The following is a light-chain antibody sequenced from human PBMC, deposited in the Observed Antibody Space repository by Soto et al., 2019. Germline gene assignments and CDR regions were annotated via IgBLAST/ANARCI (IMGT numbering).Light chain of an antibody. CDR1: SSDFYGYNY. CDR3: SSYTSGSTLYV. J-gene: IGLJ1*01. Sequence: QSVLTQPASVSGSPGQSITISCTGTSSDFYGYNYVSWYQQLPGKAPKLLIYEVTSRPSGVSNRFSGSKSGNTASLTISGLPAEDEADYYCSSYTSGSTLYVFGTGTKVTVL. V-gene: IGLV2-14*01. CDR2: EVT.